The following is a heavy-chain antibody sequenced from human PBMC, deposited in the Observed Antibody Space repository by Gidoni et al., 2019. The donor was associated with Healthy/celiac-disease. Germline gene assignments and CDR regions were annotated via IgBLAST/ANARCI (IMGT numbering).Heavy chain of an antibody. CDR1: GSSCHSYW. CDR3: ARGRDYDSSGYYDPFDY. V-gene: IGHV5-51*01. J-gene: IGHJ4*02. D-gene: IGHD3-22*01. Sequence: ELQLVQSGEEVKKPGESLKTSCKGSGSSCHSYWIGWLRQMPGKGLEWMWINYPGYSDTRYSPSCQGQVTISADKSISTAYLQWSSLKSSDTAMYYCARGRDYDSSGYYDPFDYWGQGTLVTVSS. CDR2: NYPGYSDT.